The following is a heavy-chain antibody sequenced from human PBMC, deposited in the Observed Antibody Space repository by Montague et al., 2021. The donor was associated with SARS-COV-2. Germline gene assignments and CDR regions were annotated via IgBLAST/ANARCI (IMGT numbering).Heavy chain of an antibody. V-gene: IGHV4-34*01. CDR3: ARGYQLRFLEWSSRQSTFDY. D-gene: IGHD3-3*01. CDR2: INHSGST. CDR1: GCSFSGYY. J-gene: IGHJ4*02. Sequence: CAFYGCSFSGYYWSWIRQPPGKGLEWIGEINHSGSTNYNPSLKSRVTISVDTSKNQFSLKLSSVTAADTAVYYCARGYQLRFLEWSSRQSTFDYWGQGTLVTVSS.